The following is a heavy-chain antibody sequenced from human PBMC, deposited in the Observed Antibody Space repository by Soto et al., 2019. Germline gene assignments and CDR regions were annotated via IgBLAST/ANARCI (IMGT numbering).Heavy chain of an antibody. CDR2: IYPGDSDT. D-gene: IGHD3-10*01. CDR3: ARRYGSGSYYPQDYYYYYMDV. CDR1: GYSFTSYW. V-gene: IGHV5-51*01. J-gene: IGHJ6*03. Sequence: GESLKISCKGSGYSFTSYWIGWVRQMPGKGLEWMGIIYPGDSDTRYSPSFQGQVTISADKSISTAYLQWSSLKASDTAMYYCARRYGSGSYYPQDYYYYYMDVWGKGTTVTVSS.